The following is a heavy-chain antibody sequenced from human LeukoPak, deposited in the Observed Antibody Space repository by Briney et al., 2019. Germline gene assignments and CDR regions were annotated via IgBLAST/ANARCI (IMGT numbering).Heavy chain of an antibody. J-gene: IGHJ4*02. CDR3: ARLGCSGGSCYFVSY. Sequence: GESLKISCKGSGYSFTSYWIGWVRQMPGKGLEWMGIIYPGDSDTSYSPSFQGQVTISADKSISTAYLQWSSLKASDTAMYYCARLGCSGGSCYFVSYWGQGTLVTVSS. V-gene: IGHV5-51*01. CDR1: GYSFTSYW. CDR2: IYPGDSDT. D-gene: IGHD2-15*01.